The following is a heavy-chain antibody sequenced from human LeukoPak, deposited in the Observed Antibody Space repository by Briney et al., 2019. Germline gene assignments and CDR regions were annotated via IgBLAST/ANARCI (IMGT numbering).Heavy chain of an antibody. J-gene: IGHJ4*02. Sequence: GGSLRLSCAASGFTFSSYAMSWVRQAPGKGPEWVSAISGSGGGTYYADSVKGRFTISRDNSKNTLYLQMNSLRAEDTAVYYCAKFLPTHIVVANYYFDYWGQGTLVTVSS. V-gene: IGHV3-23*01. D-gene: IGHD2-21*01. CDR2: ISGSGGGT. CDR1: GFTFSSYA. CDR3: AKFLPTHIVVANYYFDY.